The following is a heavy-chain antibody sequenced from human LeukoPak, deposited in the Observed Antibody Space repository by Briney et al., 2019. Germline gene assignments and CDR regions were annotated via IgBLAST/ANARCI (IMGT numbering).Heavy chain of an antibody. CDR1: GGSISSGSYY. CDR3: ARVTTGGYYNY. Sequence: SETLSLTCSVSGGSISSGSYYWSWIRQPAGKGLEWIGRIYTSGSTNYNPSLKSRVTMSFDASNNQFSLRLSSVTAADTAVYYCARVTTGGYYNYWGQGILVAVSS. J-gene: IGHJ4*02. D-gene: IGHD3-22*01. V-gene: IGHV4-61*02. CDR2: IYTSGST.